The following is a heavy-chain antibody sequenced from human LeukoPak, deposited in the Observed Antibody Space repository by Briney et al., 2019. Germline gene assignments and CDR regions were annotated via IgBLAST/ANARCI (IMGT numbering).Heavy chain of an antibody. CDR1: GYTFTSYD. J-gene: IGHJ5*02. V-gene: IGHV1-8*03. D-gene: IGHD6-6*01. Sequence: ASVKVSCKASGYTFTSYDINWARQATGQGLEWMGWMNPNSGNTGYAQKFQGRVTITRNTSISTAYMELSSLRSEDTAVYYCARGRPAIIAARRGRWFDPWGQGTLVTVSS. CDR2: MNPNSGNT. CDR3: ARGRPAIIAARRGRWFDP.